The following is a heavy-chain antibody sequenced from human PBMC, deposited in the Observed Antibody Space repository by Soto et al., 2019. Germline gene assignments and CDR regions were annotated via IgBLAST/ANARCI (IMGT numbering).Heavy chain of an antibody. V-gene: IGHV1-8*01. CDR2: MSPNSGNT. CDR3: ARGQGYCSGGSCLKFDP. J-gene: IGHJ5*02. D-gene: IGHD2-15*01. Sequence: HWVRQATGQGLEWMGWMSPNSGNTSYAQKFQGRVTMTRNTSISTAYMELSSLRSEDTAVYYCARGQGYCSGGSCLKFDPWGQGTLVTVFS.